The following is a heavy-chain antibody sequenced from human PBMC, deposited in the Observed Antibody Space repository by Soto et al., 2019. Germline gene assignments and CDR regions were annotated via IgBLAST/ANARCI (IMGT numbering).Heavy chain of an antibody. CDR2: IYNSGST. CDR1: GCSISSSSYY. J-gene: IGHJ5*02. Sequence: QLQLQESGPGLVKPSETLSLTCTVSGCSISSSSYYWGWIRQPPGKGLEWIGSIYNSGSTYYNPSLKGRVTMSVDTSKIQFSLTPSSVTAADTAVYSCARLVGPEYYDFWSGYYTYNWFDPWGQGTLVTVSS. V-gene: IGHV4-39*01. CDR3: ARLVGPEYYDFWSGYYTYNWFDP. D-gene: IGHD3-3*01.